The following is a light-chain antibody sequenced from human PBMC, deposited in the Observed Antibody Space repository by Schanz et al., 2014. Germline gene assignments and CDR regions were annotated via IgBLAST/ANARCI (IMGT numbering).Light chain of an antibody. V-gene: IGLV6-57*01. J-gene: IGLJ2*01. CDR1: SGSIASNY. CDR3: QSYDNTNWV. Sequence: NFMLTQPHSVSESPGKTVTISCTRSSGSIASNYVQWYQQRPGSSPTTVIYEDNKRPSGVPDRFSGSIDISSNSASLTISGLKTEDEADYYCQSYDNTNWVFGGGTKLTVL. CDR2: EDN.